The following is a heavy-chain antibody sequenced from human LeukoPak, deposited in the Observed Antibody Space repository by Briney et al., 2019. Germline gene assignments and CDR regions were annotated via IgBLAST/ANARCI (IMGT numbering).Heavy chain of an antibody. CDR1: GGSISSYY. CDR2: INHSGST. V-gene: IGHV4-34*01. J-gene: IGHJ4*02. D-gene: IGHD6-13*01. Sequence: PSETLSLTCTVSGGSISSYYWSWIRQPPGKGLEWIGEINHSGSTNYNPSLKSRVTISIDTSKNQFSLKLSSVTAADTALYYCARGPGTWYYYWGQGTLVTVSS. CDR3: ARGPGTWYYY.